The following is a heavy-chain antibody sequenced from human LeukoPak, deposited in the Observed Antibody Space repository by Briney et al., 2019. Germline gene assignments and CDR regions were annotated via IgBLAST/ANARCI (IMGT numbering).Heavy chain of an antibody. CDR1: GYTFGTHW. CDR3: ARDYSGEWEQLTGWWFDP. D-gene: IGHD1-26*01. Sequence: ASVKVSCKASGYTFGTHWMHWVRQAPGQGLEWMAIINPSGDFRSYAQKFQGRLTVTRDMSTRTVYMELSDLRPEDTAVYYCARDYSGEWEQLTGWWFDPWGQGTLVIVTS. V-gene: IGHV1-46*01. J-gene: IGHJ5*02. CDR2: INPSGDFR.